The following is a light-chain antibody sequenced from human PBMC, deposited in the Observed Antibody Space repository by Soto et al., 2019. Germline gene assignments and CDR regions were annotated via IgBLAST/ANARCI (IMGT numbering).Light chain of an antibody. V-gene: IGKV1-5*01. CDR3: QQYNSDSMDT. CDR2: DAT. Sequence: DIQMTQSPSTLSASVGDRVTITCRASQSISSWLAWYQQKPGTAPKLLIYDATNLESGVPSRFSGSGSGTEFTLTISSLQPDDFATDYCQQYNSDSMDTLGQGTRLEIK. J-gene: IGKJ5*01. CDR1: QSISSW.